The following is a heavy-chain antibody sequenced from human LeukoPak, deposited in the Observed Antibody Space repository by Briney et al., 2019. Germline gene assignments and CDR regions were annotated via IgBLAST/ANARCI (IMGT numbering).Heavy chain of an antibody. J-gene: IGHJ5*02. CDR2: IYYTGST. CDR1: GGSISSYY. CDR3: ARGPLYNSWWFDP. Sequence: SETLSLTCTVSGGSISSYYWSWIRQPPGKGLEWIGYIYYTGSTKYSSSLKSPVTISVDVSKNQFSLKLSSVTAADTAVYYCARGPLYNSWWFDPWGQGTLVTVSS. D-gene: IGHD6-6*01. V-gene: IGHV4-59*01.